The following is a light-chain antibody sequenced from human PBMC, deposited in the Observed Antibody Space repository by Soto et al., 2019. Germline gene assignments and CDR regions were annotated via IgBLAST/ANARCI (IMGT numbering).Light chain of an antibody. J-gene: IGLJ1*01. V-gene: IGLV2-23*01. CDR3: CSYAVSSTFYV. Sequence: QSALTQPASVSCAPGQSITISCTGTSSDVGSYNLVSWYQQHPGKAPKLMIYEGSKRPSGVSNRFSGSKSGNTASLTISGLQAEDEADYYCCSYAVSSTFYVFGTGTKLTVL. CDR2: EGS. CDR1: SSDVGSYNL.